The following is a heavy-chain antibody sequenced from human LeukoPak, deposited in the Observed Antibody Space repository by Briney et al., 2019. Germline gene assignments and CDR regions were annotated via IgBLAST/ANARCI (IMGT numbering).Heavy chain of an antibody. CDR1: GFSVSSNY. J-gene: IGHJ4*02. CDR2: IYTGGTT. Sequence: GGSLRLSCAASGFSVSSNYMNWVRQAPGKGLEWVSAIYTGGTTYYADSVKGRFNISRDNSKNTLYLQMNSLRAEDTAVYYCARDKLGSGYSSDFDSWGQGTLVTVSS. D-gene: IGHD6-19*01. V-gene: IGHV3-66*02. CDR3: ARDKLGSGYSSDFDS.